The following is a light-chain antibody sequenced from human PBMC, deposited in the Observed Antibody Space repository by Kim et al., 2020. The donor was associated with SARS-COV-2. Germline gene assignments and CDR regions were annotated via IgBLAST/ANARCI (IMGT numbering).Light chain of an antibody. Sequence: GQRVTSGCSRSSSNIGINYVSGYPRRPGPAPKLLIYGNNQRPSGVPDRFSGSKSGTSASLAISGLRSEDEADYYCAAWDDSLSGYVFGTGTKVTVL. CDR2: GNN. CDR3: AAWDDSLSGYV. J-gene: IGLJ1*01. CDR1: SSNIGINY. V-gene: IGLV1-47*02.